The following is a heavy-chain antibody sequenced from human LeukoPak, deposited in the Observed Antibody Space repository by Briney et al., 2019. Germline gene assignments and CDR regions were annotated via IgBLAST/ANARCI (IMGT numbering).Heavy chain of an antibody. CDR2: ISSSGSTI. J-gene: IGHJ4*02. CDR3: ARLHRFDY. D-gene: IGHD4-11*01. Sequence: GGSLRLSCAASGFTFSGYEMNWVRRAPGKGLEWVSCISSSGSTISYADSVKGRFTISRDNAKNSLYLQMNSLRAEDTAVYYCARLHRFDYWGQGTLVTVSS. V-gene: IGHV3-48*03. CDR1: GFTFSGYE.